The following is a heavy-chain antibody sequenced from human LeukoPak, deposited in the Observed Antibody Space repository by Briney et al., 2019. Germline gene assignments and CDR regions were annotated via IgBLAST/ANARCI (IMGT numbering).Heavy chain of an antibody. CDR3: TSLEAAGPDAFDI. D-gene: IGHD6-13*01. V-gene: IGHV3-15*01. CDR2: IKSKTDGGTT. Sequence: PGGSLRLSCAASGFTFSNAWISWVRQAPGKGLEWVGRIKSKTDGGTTDYAAPVKGRFTISRDDSKNTLYLQMNSLKTEDTAVYYCTSLEAAGPDAFDIWGQGTMVTVSS. J-gene: IGHJ3*02. CDR1: GFTFSNAW.